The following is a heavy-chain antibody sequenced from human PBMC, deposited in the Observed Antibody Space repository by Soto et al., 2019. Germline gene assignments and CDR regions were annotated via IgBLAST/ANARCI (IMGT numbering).Heavy chain of an antibody. J-gene: IGHJ4*02. CDR1: GFTFSSYW. V-gene: IGHV3-7*01. Sequence: EVQLVESGGGLVQPGGSLRLSCAASGFTFSSYWMSWVRQAPGKGLEWVANIKQDGSEKYYVDSVKGRFTISRDNAKNSLYLQMNSLRAEDTAVYYCARDPSLYSYGYVDYWGQGTLVTVSS. CDR3: ARDPSLYSYGYVDY. D-gene: IGHD5-18*01. CDR2: IKQDGSEK.